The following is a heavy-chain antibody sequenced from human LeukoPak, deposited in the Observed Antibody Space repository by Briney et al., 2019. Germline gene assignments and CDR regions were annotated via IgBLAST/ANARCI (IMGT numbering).Heavy chain of an antibody. CDR3: ASRGGYRSSYYYYMDV. CDR1: GYTFTSYD. V-gene: IGHV1-8*01. CDR2: MNPNSGNT. D-gene: IGHD3-22*01. Sequence: GASVKVSCKASGYTFTSYDINWVRQATGQGLEWMGWMNPNSGNTGYAQKFQGRVTMTRNTSISTAYMELSSLRSEDTAVYYCASRGGYRSSYYYYMDVWGKGTTVTVSS. J-gene: IGHJ6*03.